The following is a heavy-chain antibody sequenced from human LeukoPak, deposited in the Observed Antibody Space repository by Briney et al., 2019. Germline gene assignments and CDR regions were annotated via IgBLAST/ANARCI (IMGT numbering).Heavy chain of an antibody. CDR2: IYNSGRT. D-gene: IGHD2-8*01. CDR3: ARGGSPARRVYYYMDV. J-gene: IGHJ6*03. CDR1: GFPFSNAW. V-gene: IGHV4-59*01. Sequence: GSLQLSCAASGFPFSNAWMSWGRQAPGKGLEGIGYIYNSGRTNYKPSLKNRVTISVDTSKKQFYLKLSSVTAADTAMYYCARGGSPARRVYYYMDVWGKGTTVTISS.